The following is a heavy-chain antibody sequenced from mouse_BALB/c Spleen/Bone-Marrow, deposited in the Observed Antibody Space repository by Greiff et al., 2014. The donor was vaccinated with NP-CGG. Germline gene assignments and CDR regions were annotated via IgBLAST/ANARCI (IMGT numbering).Heavy chain of an antibody. CDR2: IDPYNGGP. Sequence: QLQESGPELVKPGASVKVSCKASGYAFASYNMHWVKQSHGKSLEWIGYIDPYNGGPRYNLIFKDKATLTVDKSSSTAYMHLNRLTSEDSAVFYCARGRSYYFDYWGQGTTLTVSS. V-gene: IGHV1S135*01. CDR3: ARGRSYYFDY. CDR1: GYAFASYN. J-gene: IGHJ2*01.